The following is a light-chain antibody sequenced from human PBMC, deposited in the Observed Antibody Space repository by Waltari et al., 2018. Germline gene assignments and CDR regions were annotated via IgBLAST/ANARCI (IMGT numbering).Light chain of an antibody. Sequence: DIQMTQSPSSLSASVGDRVTLTCRASQGMSNSLAWYQQMPGKAPKLLLYGASRLQSGVPSRFSGSGSGTDYTLTISSLQPEDFATYYCQQYDTNPPTFGQGTKVEI. CDR1: QGMSNS. J-gene: IGKJ1*01. CDR2: GAS. V-gene: IGKV1-NL1*01. CDR3: QQYDTNPPT.